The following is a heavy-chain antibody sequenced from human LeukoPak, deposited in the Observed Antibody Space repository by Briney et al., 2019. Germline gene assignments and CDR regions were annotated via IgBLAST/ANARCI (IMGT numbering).Heavy chain of an antibody. J-gene: IGHJ6*02. Sequence: ASVTVSCKASGYTFTGYYMHWVRQAPGQGLEWMGWINPNSGGTNYAQKFQGRVTMTRDTSISTAYMGLSRLRSDDTAVYYCARVWFGELHSIDYYYYGMDVWGQGTTVTVSS. CDR3: ARVWFGELHSIDYYYYGMDV. V-gene: IGHV1-2*02. CDR1: GYTFTGYY. D-gene: IGHD3-10*01. CDR2: INPNSGGT.